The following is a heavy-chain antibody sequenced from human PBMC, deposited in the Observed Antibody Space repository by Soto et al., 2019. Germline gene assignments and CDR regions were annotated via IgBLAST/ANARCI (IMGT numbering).Heavy chain of an antibody. CDR2: ISGSGGST. Sequence: GGSLRLSCAASGFTFSSYAMSWVRQAPGKGLEWVSAISGSGGSTYYADSVKGRFTISRDNSKNTLYLQMNSLRAEDTAVYYCAKVGYGSGSYPFSPDFDYWGQGTLVSVSS. D-gene: IGHD3-10*01. CDR1: GFTFSSYA. V-gene: IGHV3-23*01. J-gene: IGHJ4*02. CDR3: AKVGYGSGSYPFSPDFDY.